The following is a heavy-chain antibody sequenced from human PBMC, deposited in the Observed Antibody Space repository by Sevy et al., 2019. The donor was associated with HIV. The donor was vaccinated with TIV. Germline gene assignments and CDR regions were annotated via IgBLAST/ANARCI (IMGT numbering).Heavy chain of an antibody. J-gene: IGHJ4*02. V-gene: IGHV3-23*01. CDR1: GFTFSSYA. Sequence: GGSLRLSCAASGFTFSSYAMSWVRQAPGKGLEWVSAISGSGGSTYYADSVKGRFTISRDNSKNTLYLQMNSLRAEDTAVYYWAKVYSGTGCYTKVLDYWGQGTLVTVSS. D-gene: IGHD2-2*02. CDR3: AKVYSGTGCYTKVLDY. CDR2: ISGSGGST.